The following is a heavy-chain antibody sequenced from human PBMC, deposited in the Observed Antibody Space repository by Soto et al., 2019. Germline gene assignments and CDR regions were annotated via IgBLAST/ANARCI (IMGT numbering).Heavy chain of an antibody. J-gene: IGHJ6*02. Sequence: PGGSLRLSFAASGFTFSDYAMNWVRQAPGKGLEWVAIISFDGSNEHYADSVQGRFTISRDNSENTLYLQMNSLRADDTAVYYCARPAATVIFYSGMDVWGQGTTVTVSS. CDR1: GFTFSDYA. D-gene: IGHD4-17*01. CDR3: ARPAATVIFYSGMDV. CDR2: ISFDGSNE. V-gene: IGHV3-30-3*01.